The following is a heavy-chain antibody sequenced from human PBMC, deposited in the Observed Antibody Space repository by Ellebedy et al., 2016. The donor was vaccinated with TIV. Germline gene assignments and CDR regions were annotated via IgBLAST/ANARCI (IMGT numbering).Heavy chain of an antibody. Sequence: AASVKVSCKASGYTFTGYYMHWVRQAPGQGLEWMGWINPNSGGTNYAQKFQGWVTMTRDTSISTAYMELSRLRSDDTAVYYCARGGYMTLNSYYYYYGMDVWGQGTTVTVSS. CDR1: GYTFTGYY. J-gene: IGHJ6*02. CDR3: ARGGYMTLNSYYYYYGMDV. V-gene: IGHV1-2*04. D-gene: IGHD6-19*01. CDR2: INPNSGGT.